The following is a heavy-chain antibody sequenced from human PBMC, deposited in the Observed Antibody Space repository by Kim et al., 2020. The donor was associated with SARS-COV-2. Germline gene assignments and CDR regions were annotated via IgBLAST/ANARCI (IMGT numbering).Heavy chain of an antibody. Sequence: GGSLRLSCAASGFTFSSYSMNWVRQAPGKGLEWVSSISSSSSYIYYADSVKGRFTISRDNAKNSLYLQMNSLRAEDTAVYYCARELTYYDILTGYSPEGLDYWGQGTLVTVSS. V-gene: IGHV3-21*01. J-gene: IGHJ4*02. CDR1: GFTFSSYS. CDR3: ARELTYYDILTGYSPEGLDY. D-gene: IGHD3-9*01. CDR2: ISSSSSYI.